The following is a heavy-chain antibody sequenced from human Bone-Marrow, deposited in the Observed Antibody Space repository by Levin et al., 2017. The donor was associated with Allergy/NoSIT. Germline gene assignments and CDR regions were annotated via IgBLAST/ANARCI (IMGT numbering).Heavy chain of an antibody. CDR1: GFTFSSYG. Sequence: GESLKISCAASGFTFSSYGMHWVRQAPGKGLEWVAVISYDGSNKYYADSVKGRFTISRDNSKNTLYLQMNSLRAEDTAVYYCAKDRDYYDSSGYYYPYYWGQGTLVTVSS. V-gene: IGHV3-30*18. J-gene: IGHJ4*02. D-gene: IGHD3-22*01. CDR2: ISYDGSNK. CDR3: AKDRDYYDSSGYYYPYY.